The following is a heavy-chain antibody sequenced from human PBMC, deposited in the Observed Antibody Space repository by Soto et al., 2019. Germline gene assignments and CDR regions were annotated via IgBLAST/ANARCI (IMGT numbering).Heavy chain of an antibody. J-gene: IGHJ4*02. CDR2: ISHDGSDK. CDR1: GFTFRNYG. Sequence: QVQLVESGGGVVRPGRSLRLTCAASGFTFRNYGMHWVRQAPGKGLEWVAVISHDGSDKYYADSMKGRFIISRDNSENTLFLNMNSLKPEDTAVYYCAKENQHLVHDYWGQETLVTVSS. D-gene: IGHD6-13*01. CDR3: AKENQHLVHDY. V-gene: IGHV3-30*18.